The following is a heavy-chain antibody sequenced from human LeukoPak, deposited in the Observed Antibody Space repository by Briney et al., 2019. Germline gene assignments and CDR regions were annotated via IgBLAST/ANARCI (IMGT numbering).Heavy chain of an antibody. Sequence: ASVKVSCKASGYTFTSYYMHWVRQATGQGLEWMGIINPSGGSTSYAQKFQGRVTMTRDMSTSTVYMELSSLRSEDTAVYYCAGALDYYYMDVWGKGTTVTVSS. J-gene: IGHJ6*03. V-gene: IGHV1-46*03. CDR2: INPSGGST. D-gene: IGHD3-16*01. CDR3: AGALDYYYMDV. CDR1: GYTFTSYY.